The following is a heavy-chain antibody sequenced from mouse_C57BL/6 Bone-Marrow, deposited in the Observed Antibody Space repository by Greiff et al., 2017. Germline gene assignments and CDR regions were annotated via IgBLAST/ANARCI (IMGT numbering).Heavy chain of an antibody. CDR2: IYPRSGNT. D-gene: IGHD1-1*01. V-gene: IGHV1-81*01. J-gene: IGHJ2*01. CDR3: ARLRYYGSSYAGY. CDR1: GYTFTSYG. Sequence: VQLQQSGAELARPGASVKLSCKASGYTFTSYGISWVKQRTGQGLEWIGEIYPRSGNTYYNEKFKGKATLTADKSSSTAYMGLRSLTSEDSAVYFWARLRYYGSSYAGYWGQGTTLTVSA.